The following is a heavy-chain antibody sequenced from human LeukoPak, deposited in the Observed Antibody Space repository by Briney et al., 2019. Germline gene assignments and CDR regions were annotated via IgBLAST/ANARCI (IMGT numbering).Heavy chain of an antibody. D-gene: IGHD2/OR15-2a*01. CDR1: GYTLTELS. V-gene: IGHV1-8*01. CDR2: MNPNSGNT. CDR3: ASSVSYYYYYGMDV. J-gene: IGHJ6*02. Sequence: ASVKVSCKVSGYTLTELSMHWVRQATGQGLEWMGWMNPNSGNTGYAQKFQGRVTMTRNTSISTAYMELSSLRSEDTAVYYCASSVSYYYYYGMDVWGQGTTVTVSS.